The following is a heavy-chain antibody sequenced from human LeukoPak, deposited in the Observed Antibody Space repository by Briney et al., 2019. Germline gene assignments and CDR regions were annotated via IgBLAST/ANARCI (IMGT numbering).Heavy chain of an antibody. V-gene: IGHV3-21*01. J-gene: IGHJ4*02. D-gene: IGHD6-13*01. Sequence: GSLRLSCAASGFPLSSHSLKLVRQAPGKGLELVSSISSSSSYIYYADSVKGRFTISRDNSKNTQYLQMNSLRVEDTAIYYCAKEGREDSSSFDFWGQGTLVPVSS. CDR2: ISSSSSYI. CDR1: GFPLSSHS. CDR3: AKEGREDSSSFDF.